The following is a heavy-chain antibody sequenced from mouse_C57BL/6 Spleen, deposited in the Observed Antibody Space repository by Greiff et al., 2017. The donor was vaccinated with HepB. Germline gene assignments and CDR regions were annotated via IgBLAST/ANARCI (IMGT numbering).Heavy chain of an antibody. V-gene: IGHV1-54*01. D-gene: IGHD1-1*01. CDR1: GYAFTNYL. CDR2: INPGSGGT. Sequence: QVQLKESGAELVRPGTSVKVSCKASGYAFTNYLIEWVKQRPGQGLEWIGVINPGSGGTNYNEKFKGKATLTADKSSSTAYMQLSSLTSEDSAVYFCARSNYYGSSRGPWFAYWGQGTLVTVSA. CDR3: ARSNYYGSSRGPWFAY. J-gene: IGHJ3*01.